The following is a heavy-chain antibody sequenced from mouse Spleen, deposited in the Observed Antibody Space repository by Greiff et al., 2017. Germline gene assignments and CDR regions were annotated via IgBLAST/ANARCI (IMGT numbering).Heavy chain of an antibody. CDR2: ISSGGGNT. D-gene: IGHD2-1*01. CDR3: ARRYYGNYAYYYFDY. Sequence: EVQGVESGGGLVKPGGSLKLSCAASGFTFSSYTMSWVRQTPAKRLEWVATISSGGGNTYYPDSVKGRFTISRDNARNTLYLQMSSLRSEDTAMYYCARRYYGNYAYYYFDYWGQGTTLTVSS. CDR1: GFTFSSYT. V-gene: IGHV5-9*04. J-gene: IGHJ2*01.